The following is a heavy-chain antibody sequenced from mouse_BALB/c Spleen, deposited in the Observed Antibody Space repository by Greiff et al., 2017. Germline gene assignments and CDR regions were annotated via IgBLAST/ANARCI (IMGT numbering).Heavy chain of an antibody. V-gene: IGHV14-1*02. CDR1: GFNIKDYY. J-gene: IGHJ2*01. CDR3: AKEYGNTYYFDY. Sequence: EVKLQESGAELVRPGALVKLSCKASGFNIKDYYMHWVKQRPEQGLEWIGWIDPENGNTIYDPKFQGKASITADTSSNTAYLQLSSLTSEDTAVYYCAKEYGNTYYFDYWGQGTTLTVSS. D-gene: IGHD2-10*02. CDR2: IDPENGNT.